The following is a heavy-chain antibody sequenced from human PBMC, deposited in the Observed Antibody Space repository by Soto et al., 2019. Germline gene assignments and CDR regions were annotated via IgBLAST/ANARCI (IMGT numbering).Heavy chain of an antibody. CDR3: AREGGYNAPARY. V-gene: IGHV4-59*01. Sequence: QVQLQESGPGLVKPSETLSLTCTVSGGSISSYYWSWIRQPPGKGLEWIGYISYSGSTNYNPSLKSRVTISLDTSKNQFSPNLSSVTAADTAVYYCAREGGYNAPARYWGQGTLVTVSS. CDR1: GGSISSYY. D-gene: IGHD1-26*01. J-gene: IGHJ4*02. CDR2: ISYSGST.